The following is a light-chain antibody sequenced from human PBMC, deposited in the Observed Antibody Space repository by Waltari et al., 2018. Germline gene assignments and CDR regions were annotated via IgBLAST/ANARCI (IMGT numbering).Light chain of an antibody. Sequence: QSALTHPAPVSGSPGQSITISRTGTNSAVAFYNYVHWYQQHPGKAPKLLIYDVSVRPSGVSNRFSGSKSGNTASLTISGLQAEDEADYYCNSYTGSSSWVFGGGTRLTVL. CDR1: NSAVAFYNY. CDR3: NSYTGSSSWV. CDR2: DVS. J-gene: IGLJ3*02. V-gene: IGLV2-14*01.